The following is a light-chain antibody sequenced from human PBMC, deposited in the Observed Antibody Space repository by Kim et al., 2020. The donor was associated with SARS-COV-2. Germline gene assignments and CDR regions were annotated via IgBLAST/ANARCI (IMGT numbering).Light chain of an antibody. V-gene: IGKV1-27*01. CDR3: QKYNSAPRT. CDR1: QGISNY. Sequence: ASVGDRVTITCRASQGISNYLAWYQQKPGKVPKLLFYAASALQSGVPSRFSGSGSVTDFTLTISSLQPEDVATYYCQKYNSAPRTFGQGTKVDIK. CDR2: AAS. J-gene: IGKJ1*01.